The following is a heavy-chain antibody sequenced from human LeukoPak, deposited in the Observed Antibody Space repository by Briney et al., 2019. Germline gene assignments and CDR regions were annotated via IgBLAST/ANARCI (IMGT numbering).Heavy chain of an antibody. CDR2: ISYDGSNK. Sequence: PGGSLRLSCAASGFTFSSYGMHWVRQAPGKGLEWVAVISYDGSNKYYADSVKGRFTISRDNSKNTLYLQMNSLRAEDTAVYYCAREIRFLEWLSPADVDYWGQGTLVTVSS. J-gene: IGHJ4*02. CDR1: GFTFSSYG. V-gene: IGHV3-30*03. D-gene: IGHD3-3*01. CDR3: AREIRFLEWLSPADVDY.